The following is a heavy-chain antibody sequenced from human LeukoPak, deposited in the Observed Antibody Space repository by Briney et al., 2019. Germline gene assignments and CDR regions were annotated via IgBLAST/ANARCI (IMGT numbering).Heavy chain of an antibody. Sequence: PSQTLSLTCTVSGGSISSGGYYWSWIRQHPGKGLEWIGYIYYSGSTHYNPSLKSRVTISVDTSKNQFSLKLSSVAAADTAVYYCARDEYGDYSNWFDPWGQGTLVTVSS. D-gene: IGHD4-17*01. CDR3: ARDEYGDYSNWFDP. CDR1: GGSISSGGYY. J-gene: IGHJ5*02. V-gene: IGHV4-31*03. CDR2: IYYSGST.